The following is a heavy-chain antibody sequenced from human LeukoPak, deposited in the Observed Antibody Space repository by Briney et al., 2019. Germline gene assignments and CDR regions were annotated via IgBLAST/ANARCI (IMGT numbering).Heavy chain of an antibody. Sequence: ASVKVSCKASGGTFSSYAISWVRQAPGQGLEWMGGIIPIFGTANYAQKFQGRVTITTDESTSTAYMELSSLRCEERAVYYCASSGSRDYWGQGTLVTVSS. J-gene: IGHJ4*02. CDR2: IIPIFGTA. CDR3: ASSGSRDY. CDR1: GGTFSSYA. V-gene: IGHV1-69*05.